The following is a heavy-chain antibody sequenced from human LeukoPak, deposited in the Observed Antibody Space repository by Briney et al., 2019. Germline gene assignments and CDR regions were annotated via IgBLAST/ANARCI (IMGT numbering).Heavy chain of an antibody. CDR1: GFTFSSYA. V-gene: IGHV3-23*01. CDR2: ISSNGVNT. CDR3: AKDPKA. J-gene: IGHJ5*02. Sequence: GGSLRLSCAASGFTFSSYAMTWVRQAPGKGLEWVSLISSNGVNTYYADSVKGRFTISRDNSKNTLYLQMNSLRAEDTAVYYCAKDPKAWGQGTLVTVSS.